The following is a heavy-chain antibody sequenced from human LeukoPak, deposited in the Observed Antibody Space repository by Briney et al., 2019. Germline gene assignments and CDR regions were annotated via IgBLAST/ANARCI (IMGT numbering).Heavy chain of an antibody. CDR1: GFTFSSYG. Sequence: PGGSLRLSCAASGFTFSSYGMTWVRQAPGKGLEWVSYISSSGSTIYYADSVKGRFTISRDNAKNSLYLQMNSLRAEDTAVYYCARRDSSWYYFDYWGQGTLVTVSS. CDR3: ARRDSSWYYFDY. CDR2: ISSSGSTI. J-gene: IGHJ4*02. D-gene: IGHD6-13*01. V-gene: IGHV3-48*04.